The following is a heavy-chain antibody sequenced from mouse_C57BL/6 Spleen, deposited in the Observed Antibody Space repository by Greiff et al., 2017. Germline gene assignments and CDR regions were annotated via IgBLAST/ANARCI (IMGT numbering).Heavy chain of an antibody. CDR1: GFSLTSYG. V-gene: IGHV2-2*01. CDR3: ASSTTVDAMDY. J-gene: IGHJ4*01. D-gene: IGHD1-1*01. Sequence: VKLMESGPGLVQPSQSLSITCTVSGFSLTSYGVHWVRQSPGKGLAWLGVIWSGGSTDYNAAFISRLSISKDNSKSQVFFKMNSLQADDTAIYYCASSTTVDAMDYWGQGTSVTVSS. CDR2: IWSGGST.